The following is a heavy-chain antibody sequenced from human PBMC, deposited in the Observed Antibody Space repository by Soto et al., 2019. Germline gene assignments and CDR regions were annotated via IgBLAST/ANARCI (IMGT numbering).Heavy chain of an antibody. CDR1: GGSFTGYF. J-gene: IGHJ4*02. Sequence: KASETLSLTCAVYGGSFTGYFWSWIRQSPGKGLEWIGEVNHRGETNYSPSLKSRLTISGDTSKNHISLKLRSVTAADTAVYYCARGKRMQLWLKSYFDTWGQGTPVTVSS. CDR3: ARGKRMQLWLKSYFDT. D-gene: IGHD5-18*01. V-gene: IGHV4-34*01. CDR2: VNHRGET.